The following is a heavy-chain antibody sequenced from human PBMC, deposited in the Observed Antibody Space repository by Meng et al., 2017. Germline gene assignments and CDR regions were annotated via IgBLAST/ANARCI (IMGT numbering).Heavy chain of an antibody. D-gene: IGHD3-10*01. Sequence: VQLVESGGGLFQPGGSLRLSCEASGFTFSSYWMSWVRQAPGKGLEWVANIKQDGSEKYYVDSVKGRFTISRDNAKNSLYLQMNSLRAEDTAVYYCAREGVIYWYFNLWGRGTLVTVSS. CDR2: IKQDGSEK. V-gene: IGHV3-7*01. J-gene: IGHJ2*01. CDR1: GFTFSSYW. CDR3: AREGVIYWYFNL.